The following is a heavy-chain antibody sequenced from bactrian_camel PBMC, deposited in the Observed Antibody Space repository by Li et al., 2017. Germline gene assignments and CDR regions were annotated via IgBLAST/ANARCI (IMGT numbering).Heavy chain of an antibody. CDR3: AARGPYCYTKLSVRDFTY. D-gene: IGHD2*01. V-gene: IGHV3-3*01. Sequence: HVQLVESGGGSARVGGSLRLSCSASADALMFMAWFRQAPGQKREVVATIYIAFRPDDQRTYYADPVKGRFTISLADGRDTVDLQMTGLKPEDTAMYYCAARGPYCYTKLSVRDFTYWGQGTQVTVS. J-gene: IGHJ6*01. CDR1: ADALMF. CDR2: IYIAFRPDDQRT.